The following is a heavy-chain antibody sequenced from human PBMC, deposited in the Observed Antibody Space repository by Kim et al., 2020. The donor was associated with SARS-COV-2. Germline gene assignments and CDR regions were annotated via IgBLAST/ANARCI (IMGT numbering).Heavy chain of an antibody. CDR1: GFTFSSYG. V-gene: IGHV3-30*03. D-gene: IGHD6-13*01. CDR3: AAGSSSDAFDI. J-gene: IGHJ3*02. CDR2: ISYDGSNK. Sequence: GGSLRLSCAASGFTFSSYGMHWVRQAPGKGLEWVAVISYDGSNKYYADSVKGRFTISRDNSKNTLYLQMNSLRAEDTAVYYCAAGSSSDAFDIWGQGTMVTVSS.